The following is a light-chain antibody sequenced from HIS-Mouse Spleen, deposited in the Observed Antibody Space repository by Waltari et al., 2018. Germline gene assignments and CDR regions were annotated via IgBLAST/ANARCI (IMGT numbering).Light chain of an antibody. Sequence: QSALTQPASVSGSPGQSITISCTGTSSDVGSYNLVSWYQQHPGKAPKLMIYEGSKRPPGVSNRFSGSKSGNTASLTISGLQAEDEADYYCCSYAVSSTWVFGGGTKLTVL. J-gene: IGLJ3*02. CDR1: SSDVGSYNL. CDR2: EGS. V-gene: IGLV2-23*01. CDR3: CSYAVSSTWV.